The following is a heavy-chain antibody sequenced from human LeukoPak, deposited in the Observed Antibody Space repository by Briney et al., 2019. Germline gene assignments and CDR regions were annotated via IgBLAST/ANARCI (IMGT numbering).Heavy chain of an antibody. J-gene: IGHJ4*02. Sequence: GGSLRLSCAASGFTFSSYAMHWVRQAPGKGLEWVAVISYDGSNKYYADSVKGRFTISRDNSKNTLYLQMNSLRAEDTAVYYCASYLGSSGYVDYWGQGTLLRVPS. D-gene: IGHD3-3*01. V-gene: IGHV3-30-3*01. CDR2: ISYDGSNK. CDR3: ASYLGSSGYVDY. CDR1: GFTFSSYA.